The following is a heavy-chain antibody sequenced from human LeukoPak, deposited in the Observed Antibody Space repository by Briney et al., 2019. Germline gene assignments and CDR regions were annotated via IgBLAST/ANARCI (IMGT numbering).Heavy chain of an antibody. CDR1: GYTFTSYY. CDR2: INPSGGST. V-gene: IGHV1-46*01. Sequence: ASVKVSCKSSGYTFTSYYMHWVRQAPGQGLEWMGIINPSGGSTSYAQKFQGRVTMTRDMSTSTVYMELRSLRSEDTAVYYCARDLSGQLGFDYWGQGTLVTVSS. D-gene: IGHD6-6*01. J-gene: IGHJ4*02. CDR3: ARDLSGQLGFDY.